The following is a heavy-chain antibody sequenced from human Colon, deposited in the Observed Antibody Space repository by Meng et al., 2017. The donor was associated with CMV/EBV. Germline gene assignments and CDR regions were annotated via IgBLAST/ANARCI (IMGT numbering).Heavy chain of an antibody. CDR2: IYPSDSDA. Sequence: KVSCKASGYSLTRDWIGLVRQIPGKGLEWMGVIYPSDSDAKYSPSFEGQVTISVDKSISTAYLQWSSLKASNTAMYYCARSHKASCGGNCYIYYFDFWGQGTLVTVSS. V-gene: IGHV5-51*01. CDR1: GYSLTRDW. J-gene: IGHJ4*01. D-gene: IGHD2-21*01. CDR3: ARSHKASCGGNCYIYYFDF.